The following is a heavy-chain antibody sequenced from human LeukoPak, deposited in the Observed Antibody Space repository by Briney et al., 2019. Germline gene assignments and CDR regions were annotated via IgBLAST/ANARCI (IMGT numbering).Heavy chain of an antibody. Sequence: PGGSLRLSCAASGFTVSSNYMSWVRQAPGKGLEWVSVISGSGGSTYYADSVKGRFTISRDNSKNTLYLQMNSLRAEDTAVYYCANTGLYDSSGYYNEPAGYYYYMDVWGKGTTVTVSS. V-gene: IGHV3-23*01. CDR1: GFTVSSNY. J-gene: IGHJ6*03. CDR2: ISGSGGST. CDR3: ANTGLYDSSGYYNEPAGYYYYMDV. D-gene: IGHD3-22*01.